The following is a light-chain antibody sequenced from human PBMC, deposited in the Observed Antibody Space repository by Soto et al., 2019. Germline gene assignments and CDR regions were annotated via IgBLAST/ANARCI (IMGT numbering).Light chain of an antibody. V-gene: IGKV1-39*01. J-gene: IGKJ4*01. Sequence: DSQKTQAASSLSASVGDRVTITCRASQSISSYLNWYQQKPGKAPKLLIYAASSLQSGVPSRFSGSGSGTDFTLTISSLQPEDFATYYCQQSYSTLGGLTFGGGTKVDIK. CDR3: QQSYSTLGGLT. CDR2: AAS. CDR1: QSISSY.